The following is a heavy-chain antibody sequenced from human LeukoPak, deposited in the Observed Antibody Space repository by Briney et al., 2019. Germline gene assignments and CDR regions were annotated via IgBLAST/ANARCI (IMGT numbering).Heavy chain of an antibody. CDR1: GFTFSSYA. V-gene: IGHV3-23*01. CDR3: AGWQLEPRDAFDI. CDR2: ISGSGGST. Sequence: GSLRLSCAASGFTFSSYAMSWVRQAPGKGLEWVSAISGSGGSTYYADSVKGRFTISRDNSKNTLYLQMNSLRAEDTAVYYCAGWQLEPRDAFDIWGQGTMVTVSS. J-gene: IGHJ3*02. D-gene: IGHD1-1*01.